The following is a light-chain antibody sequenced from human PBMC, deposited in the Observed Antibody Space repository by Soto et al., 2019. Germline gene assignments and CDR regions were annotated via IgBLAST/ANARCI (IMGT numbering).Light chain of an antibody. Sequence: DIVLTQSPAPLSLSPGERATLSCRASQSVSSYLAWYQQKPGQAPRLLIYDASNRATGIPARFSGSWSGTDFTLTISSLEPEDVAVYYCQQRSNWPPTLGQGTKVDIK. CDR3: QQRSNWPPT. CDR2: DAS. CDR1: QSVSSY. V-gene: IGKV3-11*01. J-gene: IGKJ1*01.